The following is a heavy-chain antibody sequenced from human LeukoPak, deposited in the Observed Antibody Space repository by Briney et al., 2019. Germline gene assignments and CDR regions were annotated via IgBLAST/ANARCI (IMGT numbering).Heavy chain of an antibody. CDR1: GFTFDDYT. CDR2: ISWDGGST. CDR3: ARSLRNAFDI. Sequence: GSLRLSCAASGFTFDDYTMHWVRQAPGKGLEWVSLISWDGGSTYYADSVKGRFTISTDNANNSLYLQMNSLRAEDTAVYYCARSLRNAFDIWGQGTMVTVSS. J-gene: IGHJ3*02. D-gene: IGHD3-3*01. V-gene: IGHV3-43*01.